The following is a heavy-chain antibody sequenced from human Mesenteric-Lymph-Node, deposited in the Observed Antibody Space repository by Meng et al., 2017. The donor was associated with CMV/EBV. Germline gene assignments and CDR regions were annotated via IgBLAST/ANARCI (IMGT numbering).Heavy chain of an antibody. CDR2: MKEDGRER. CDR1: GFMFSKSW. J-gene: IGHJ6*02. CDR3: TRSIED. V-gene: IGHV3-7*01. D-gene: IGHD2/OR15-2a*01. Sequence: GESLKISCAASGFMFSKSWMSWVRQAPGKGPEWVANMKEDGRERNYADSVKGRFTIARDNAMDSLFLQMNSLRVEDTAVYYCTRSIEDWGQGTTVTVSS.